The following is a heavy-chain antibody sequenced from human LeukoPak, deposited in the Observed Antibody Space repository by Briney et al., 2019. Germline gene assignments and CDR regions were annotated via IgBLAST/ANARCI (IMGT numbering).Heavy chain of an antibody. V-gene: IGHV3-23*01. CDR3: AKDRPLNWGYYFDS. J-gene: IGHJ4*02. CDR2: ISASAGTT. D-gene: IGHD7-27*01. CDR1: GFTFASYA. Sequence: PGGSLRLSCAASGFTFASYAMTWVRQAPGKGLEWVSSISASAGTTYYVDSVKGRFTISRDTAKSTLYLQMNSLTADDSAVYYCAKDRPLNWGYYFDSWGQGTLVTVSS.